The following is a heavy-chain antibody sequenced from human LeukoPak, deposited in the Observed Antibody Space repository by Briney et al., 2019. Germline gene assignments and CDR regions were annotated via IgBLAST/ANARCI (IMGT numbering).Heavy chain of an antibody. CDR2: NYYSGST. J-gene: IGHJ4*02. CDR3: ARDGSSSWYEYYFDY. V-gene: IGHV4-59*01. CDR1: GGCISSYY. Sequence: SETLSLTCTVSGGCISSYYWSWIRQPPGKGLEWIGYNYYSGSTNCNPSLKSRVTISVDTSKNQFSLKLSSVIAADTAVYYCARDGSSSWYEYYFDYWGQGTLVTVSS. D-gene: IGHD6-13*01.